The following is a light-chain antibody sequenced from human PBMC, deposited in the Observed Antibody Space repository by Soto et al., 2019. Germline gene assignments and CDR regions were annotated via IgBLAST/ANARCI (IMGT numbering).Light chain of an antibody. V-gene: IGLV2-8*01. J-gene: IGLJ3*02. CDR2: EVT. CDR3: SSYADFNNVL. Sequence: QSVLTQPPSASGSPGQSVTISCTGTSSDVGNSNFISWYQHYPGKAPKLMIYEVTERPSGVPDRFSGSKSGNIVSLTVSGLQGEDEANYYCSSYADFNNVLFGGGTKLTVL. CDR1: SSDVGNSNF.